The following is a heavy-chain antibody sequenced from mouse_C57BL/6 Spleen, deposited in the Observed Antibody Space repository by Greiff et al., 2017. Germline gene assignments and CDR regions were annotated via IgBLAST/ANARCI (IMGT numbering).Heavy chain of an antibody. CDR2: IYPGSGST. V-gene: IGHV1-55*01. D-gene: IGHD1-1*01. CDR3: ARRGEPFYYYGSSYEGFAY. J-gene: IGHJ3*01. CDR1: GYTFTSYW. Sequence: QVQLKQPGAELVKPGASVKMSCKASGYTFTSYWITWVKQRPGQGLEWIGDIYPGSGSTNYNEKFKSKATLTVDTSSSTAYMQLSSLTSEDSAVYYCARRGEPFYYYGSSYEGFAYWGQGTLVTVSA.